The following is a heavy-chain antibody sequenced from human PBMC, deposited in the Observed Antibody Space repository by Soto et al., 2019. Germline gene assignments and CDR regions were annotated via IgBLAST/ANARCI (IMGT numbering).Heavy chain of an antibody. D-gene: IGHD4-17*01. J-gene: IGHJ4*02. CDR2: IYYSGST. Sequence: SETLSLTCTVSGGSISSYYWSWIRQPPGKGLEWIGYIYYSGSTNYNPSLKRRVTISVDTSKNQFSLKLSSVTAADTAVYYCARIDLDYGDYDYWGQGTLVTLSS. CDR1: GGSISSYY. CDR3: ARIDLDYGDYDY. V-gene: IGHV4-59*01.